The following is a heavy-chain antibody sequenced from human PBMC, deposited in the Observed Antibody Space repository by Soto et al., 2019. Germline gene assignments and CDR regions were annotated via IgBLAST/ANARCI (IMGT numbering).Heavy chain of an antibody. Sequence: QVQLVESGGGVVQPGRSLRLSCAASGFTFSSYAMHWVRQAPGKGLEWVAVISYDGSNKYYADSVKGRFTISRDNSKNTLYLQMNSLRADDTAVYYCARDRIADNWGQGTLVTVSS. CDR2: ISYDGSNK. CDR3: ARDRIADN. V-gene: IGHV3-30-3*01. D-gene: IGHD6-13*01. J-gene: IGHJ4*02. CDR1: GFTFSSYA.